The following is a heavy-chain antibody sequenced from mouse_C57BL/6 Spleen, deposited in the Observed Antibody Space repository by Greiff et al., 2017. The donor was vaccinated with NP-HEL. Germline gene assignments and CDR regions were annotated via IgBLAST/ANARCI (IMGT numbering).Heavy chain of an antibody. J-gene: IGHJ4*01. CDR3: TICYYYDYAMDD. Sequence: VQLQQSGAELVRPGASVKLSCTASGFTFKDYYMHWVKQRPEQGLEWIGRIDPEDGDTEYAPKFQGKATMTADTSSNTAYLQLSSLTSEDTAVYYCTICYYYDYAMDDWGQGTSVTVSS. D-gene: IGHD2-4*01. CDR2: IDPEDGDT. V-gene: IGHV14-1*01. CDR1: GFTFKDYY.